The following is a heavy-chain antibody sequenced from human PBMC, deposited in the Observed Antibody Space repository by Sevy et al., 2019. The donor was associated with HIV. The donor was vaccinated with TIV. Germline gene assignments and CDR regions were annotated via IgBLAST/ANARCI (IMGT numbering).Heavy chain of an antibody. CDR2: IYYSGNT. CDR1: GGSIRSSNYF. V-gene: IGHV4-39*01. D-gene: IGHD3-10*01. Sequence: SETLSLTCTVSGGSIRSSNYFWGWIRQPPGKGLEWIGSIYYSGNTYYNPSLKSRVTISVDTSKNQFSLKLGSVTAADTAVYYCARHSRHGFSVNFDYWGQGTLVTVSS. J-gene: IGHJ4*02. CDR3: ARHSRHGFSVNFDY.